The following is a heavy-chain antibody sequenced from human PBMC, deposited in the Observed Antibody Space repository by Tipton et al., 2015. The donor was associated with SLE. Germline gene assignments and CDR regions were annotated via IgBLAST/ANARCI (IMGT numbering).Heavy chain of an antibody. V-gene: IGHV4-34*01. CDR2: INHSGST. CDR1: GGSFSGYY. CDR3: ARDRLTWAPFDY. J-gene: IGHJ4*02. Sequence: TLSLTCAVYGGSFSGYYWSWIRQPPGKGLEWIGEINHSGSTNYNPSPKSRVTISVDTSKNQFSLKLSSVTAADTAVYYCARDRLTWAPFDYWGQGTLVTVSS. D-gene: IGHD7-27*01.